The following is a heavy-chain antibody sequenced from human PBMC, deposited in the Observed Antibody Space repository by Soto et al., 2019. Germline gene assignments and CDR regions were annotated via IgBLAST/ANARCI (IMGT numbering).Heavy chain of an antibody. CDR1: GFTVSSIY. CDR2: IYSGDST. V-gene: IGHV3-66*01. D-gene: IGHD3-22*01. J-gene: IGHJ4*02. CDR3: VKGEYYYDGSAYYPFDY. Sequence: PGGSLRLSCAASGFTVSSIYMSWVRQAPGKGLEWVSVIYSGDSTYYADSVKGRFTISRDNSKNTLSLQMNSLRAEDTAVYYCVKGEYYYDGSAYYPFDYWGQGRMVTVSS.